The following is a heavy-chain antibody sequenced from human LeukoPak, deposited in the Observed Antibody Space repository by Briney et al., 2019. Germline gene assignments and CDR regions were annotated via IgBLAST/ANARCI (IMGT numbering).Heavy chain of an antibody. Sequence: SETLSLTCAVSDDSFSSHYWTWIRQPPGKGLEWIGYISYIGSTNYNPSLKSRVTISIDTSKNQFSLKPSSVTAADTAVYYCARDLVTVTKGFDIWGQGTMVSVSS. CDR3: ARDLVTVTKGFDI. J-gene: IGHJ3*02. V-gene: IGHV4-59*11. CDR1: DDSFSSHY. CDR2: ISYIGST. D-gene: IGHD4-17*01.